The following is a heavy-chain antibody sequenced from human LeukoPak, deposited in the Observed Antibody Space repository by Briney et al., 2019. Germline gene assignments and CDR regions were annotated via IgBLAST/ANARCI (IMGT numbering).Heavy chain of an antibody. CDR2: ISYDGSNK. CDR3: ARESYGDPYCFDY. Sequence: PGRSLRLSCAASGFTFNSNSMHWVRQAPGKGLEWVAVISYDGSNKYYADSVKGRFTISRDNSKNTLYLQMNSLRAEDTAVYYCARESYGDPYCFDYWGQGTLVTVSS. V-gene: IGHV3-30-3*01. J-gene: IGHJ4*02. CDR1: GFTFNSNS. D-gene: IGHD4-17*01.